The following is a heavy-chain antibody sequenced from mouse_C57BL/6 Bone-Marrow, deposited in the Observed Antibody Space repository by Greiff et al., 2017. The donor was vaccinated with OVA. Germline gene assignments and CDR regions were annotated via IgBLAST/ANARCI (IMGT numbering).Heavy chain of an antibody. CDR1: GFSLTSYG. Sequence: VKLVESGPGLVQPSQSLSITCTVSGFSLTSYGVHWVRQSPGKGLEWLGVLWSGGSTDYNAAFISRLSISKDNSKSQVFFKMNSLQADDTAIYYCAGGSRFAYWGQGTLVTVSA. CDR3: AGGSRFAY. J-gene: IGHJ3*01. D-gene: IGHD1-1*01. V-gene: IGHV2-2*01. CDR2: LWSGGST.